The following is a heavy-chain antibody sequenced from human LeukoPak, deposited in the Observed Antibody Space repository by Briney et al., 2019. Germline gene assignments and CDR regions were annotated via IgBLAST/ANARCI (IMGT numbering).Heavy chain of an antibody. CDR2: IYYSGST. CDR1: GGSISSGDYY. V-gene: IGHV4-30-4*08. J-gene: IGHJ4*02. Sequence: SQTLSLTCTVSGGSISSGDYYWSWIRQPPGEGLEWIGYIYYSGSTYYNPSLKSRVTISVDTSKNQFSLKLSSVTAADTAVYYCARDSGSFYFDYWGQGTLVTVSS. CDR3: ARDSGSFYFDY. D-gene: IGHD1-26*01.